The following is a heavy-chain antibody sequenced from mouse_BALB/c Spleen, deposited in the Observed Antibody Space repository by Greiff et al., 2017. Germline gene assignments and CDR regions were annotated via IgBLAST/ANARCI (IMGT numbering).Heavy chain of an antibody. CDR1: GFNIKDTY. Sequence: EVKLVESGAELVKPGASVKLSCTASGFNIKDTYMHWVKQRPEQGLEWIGRIDPANGNTKYDPKFQGKATITADTSSNTAYLQLSSLTSEDTAVYYCARPLYDGFAYWGQGTLVTVSA. CDR3: ARPLYDGFAY. CDR2: IDPANGNT. V-gene: IGHV14-3*02. D-gene: IGHD2-12*01. J-gene: IGHJ3*01.